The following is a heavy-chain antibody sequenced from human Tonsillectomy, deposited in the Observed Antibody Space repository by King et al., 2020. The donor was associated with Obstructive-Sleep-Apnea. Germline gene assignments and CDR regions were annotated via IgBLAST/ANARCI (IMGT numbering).Heavy chain of an antibody. CDR1: GYTFTSYD. Sequence: VQLVESGAEVKKPGASVKVSCKASGYTFTSYDINWVRQATGRGLEWMAWMNPSSGSTAYAQKFQGRVTMTRSASDSTAYMDLSSLQSEDTAVYYCARSKGPGAFDIWGQGTMVIVSS. J-gene: IGHJ3*02. CDR2: MNPSSGST. V-gene: IGHV1-8*01. CDR3: ARSKGPGAFDI.